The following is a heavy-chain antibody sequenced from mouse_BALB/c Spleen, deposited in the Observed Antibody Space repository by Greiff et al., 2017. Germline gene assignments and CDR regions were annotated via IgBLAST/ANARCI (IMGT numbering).Heavy chain of an antibody. J-gene: IGHJ4*01. CDR2: ISSGSSTI. CDR3: ARCYYTHYAMDY. V-gene: IGHV5-17*02. D-gene: IGHD2-3*01. CDR1: GFTFSSFG. Sequence: EVMLVESGGGLVKPGGSLKLSCAASGFTFSSFGMHWVRQAPEKGLEWVAYISSGSSTIYYADTVKGRFTISRDNPKNTLFLQMTSLTSEDTAMYYCARCYYTHYAMDYWGQGTSVTVSS.